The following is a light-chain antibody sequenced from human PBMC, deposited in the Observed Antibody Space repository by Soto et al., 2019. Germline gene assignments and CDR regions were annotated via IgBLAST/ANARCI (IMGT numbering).Light chain of an antibody. CDR2: GAS. CDR1: QSVSSY. V-gene: IGKV3-15*01. J-gene: IGKJ1*01. Sequence: VLTQSPATLSLSPGERATLSCRASQSVSSYLAWYQQKPGQAPRLLIYGASTRATGIPARFSGSGSGTEFTLTISSLQSEDFAVYYCQQYNNWPRTFGQGTKVDI. CDR3: QQYNNWPRT.